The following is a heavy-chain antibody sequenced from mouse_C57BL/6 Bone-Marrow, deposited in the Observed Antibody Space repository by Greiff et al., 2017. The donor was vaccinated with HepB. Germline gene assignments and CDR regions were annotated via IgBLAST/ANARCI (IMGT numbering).Heavy chain of an antibody. CDR2: INPSSGYT. V-gene: IGHV1-4*01. Sequence: QVQLQQSGAELARPGASVKMSCKASGYTFTSSTMHWVKQRPGQGLEWIGYINPSSGYTKYNQKFKDKATLTADKSSSTAYMQLSSLTSEDSAVYYCARLRRFAYWGQGTLVTVSA. D-gene: IGHD2-12*01. CDR1: GYTFTSST. J-gene: IGHJ3*01. CDR3: ARLRRFAY.